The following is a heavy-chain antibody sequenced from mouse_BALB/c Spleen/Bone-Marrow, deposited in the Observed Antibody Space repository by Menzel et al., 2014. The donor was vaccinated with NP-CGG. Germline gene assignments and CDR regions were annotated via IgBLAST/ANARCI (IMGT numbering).Heavy chain of an antibody. CDR2: INPSTGCT. CDR3: ARRAYGGSYGFAY. CDR1: GYTFTSYW. Sequence: VQLQQSGAELAKPGASVKMSCKASGYTFTSYWMHWVKQRPGQGLEWIGYINPSTGCTEYNQKFRDKATLTADKSSSTAYMQLSSLTSEDSAVYYCARRAYGGSYGFAYWGQGTLVTVSA. V-gene: IGHV1-7*01. J-gene: IGHJ3*01. D-gene: IGHD1-1*01.